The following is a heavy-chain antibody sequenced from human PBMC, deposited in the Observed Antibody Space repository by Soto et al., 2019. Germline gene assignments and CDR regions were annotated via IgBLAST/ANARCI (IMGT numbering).Heavy chain of an antibody. V-gene: IGHV6-1*01. CDR1: GDSVSSNSAA. J-gene: IGHJ1*01. CDR2: TYYRSKWYN. CDR3: ARRFQDCSGGRCYLYIQH. Sequence: PSQTLSLTCAISGDSVSSNSAAWNWIRQSPSRGLEWLGRTYYRSKWYNDYAVSVKSRITINPDTSKNQFSLQLNSVTPEDTAVYYCARRFQDCSGGRCYLYIQHWGQGTQVTVSS. D-gene: IGHD2-15*01.